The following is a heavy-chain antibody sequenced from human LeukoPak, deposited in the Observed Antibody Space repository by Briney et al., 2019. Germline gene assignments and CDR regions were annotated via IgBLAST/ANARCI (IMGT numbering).Heavy chain of an antibody. CDR3: ARRRIAVAGYNWFDP. Sequence: ASVKVSCKASGYTFTSYDINWVRQATGQGLEWMGWMNPNSGNTGYAQKFQGRVTMTRNTSISTAYMELSSLRSEDTAVYYCARRRIAVAGYNWFDPWSQGTLVTVSS. CDR2: MNPNSGNT. D-gene: IGHD6-19*01. CDR1: GYTFTSYD. J-gene: IGHJ5*02. V-gene: IGHV1-8*01.